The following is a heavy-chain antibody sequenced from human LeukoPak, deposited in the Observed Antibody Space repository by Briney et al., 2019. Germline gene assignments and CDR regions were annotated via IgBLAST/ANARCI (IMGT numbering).Heavy chain of an antibody. CDR1: GFTFRSYT. D-gene: IGHD2-15*01. V-gene: IGHV3-21*01. Sequence: GGSLRLSCVASGFTFRSYTMNWVRQAPGKGLEWVSSISSSSSYIYYADSVKGRFTISRDNAKNSLYLQMNSLRAEDTAVYYCARPLGYCSGGSCYNTDAFDIWGQGTMVTVSS. CDR2: ISSSSSYI. CDR3: ARPLGYCSGGSCYNTDAFDI. J-gene: IGHJ3*02.